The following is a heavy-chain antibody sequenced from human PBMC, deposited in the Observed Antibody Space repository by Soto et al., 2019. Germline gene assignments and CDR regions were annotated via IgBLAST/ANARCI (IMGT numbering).Heavy chain of an antibody. V-gene: IGHV5-51*01. CDR1: GYSFTSYW. D-gene: IGHD3-9*01. CDR3: ATMYYDILTGLQGCFDP. CDR2: IYPGDSDT. J-gene: IGHJ5*02. Sequence: PGESLKISCKGSGYSFTSYWIGWVRQMPGKGLEWMGIIYPGDSDTRYSPSFQGQVTISADKSISTAYLQWSSPKASDTAMYYCATMYYDILTGLQGCFDPWGQGTLVTVSS.